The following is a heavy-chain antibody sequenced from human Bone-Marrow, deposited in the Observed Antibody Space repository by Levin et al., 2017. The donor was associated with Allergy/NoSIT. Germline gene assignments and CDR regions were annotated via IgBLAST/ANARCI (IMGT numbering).Heavy chain of an antibody. CDR3: ARDPTYSGSI. CDR1: GFTFSSYW. V-gene: IGHV3-7*01. CDR2: IKQDGSEK. D-gene: IGHD6-6*01. Sequence: GESLKISCAASGFTFSSYWMSWVRQAPGKGPEWVANIKQDGSEKYYVESVKGRFTISRDNAKNSLYLQMNSLRAEDTAVYYCARDPTYSGSIWGQGTLVTVSS. J-gene: IGHJ4*02.